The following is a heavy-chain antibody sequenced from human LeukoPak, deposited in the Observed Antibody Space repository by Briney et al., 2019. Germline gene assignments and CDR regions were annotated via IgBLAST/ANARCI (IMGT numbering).Heavy chain of an antibody. D-gene: IGHD3-22*01. J-gene: IGHJ5*02. V-gene: IGHV3-66*01. CDR2: IYSGGFT. Sequence: GGSLRLSCAASGFTVSSNYMSWVRQAPGKGLEWVSVIYSGGFTYYADSVKGRFTISRDNSKNTLYLQMNSVRAEDTAVYYCARDDYYDSSGNRWFDPWGQGTLVTVSA. CDR1: GFTVSSNY. CDR3: ARDDYYDSSGNRWFDP.